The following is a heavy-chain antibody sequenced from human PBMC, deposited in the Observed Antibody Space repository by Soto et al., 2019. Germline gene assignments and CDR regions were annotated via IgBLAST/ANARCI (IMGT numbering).Heavy chain of an antibody. CDR1: GGSISSGDYY. CDR3: ARDIVLVPFFFGYYGMDV. D-gene: IGHD2-2*01. J-gene: IGHJ6*02. V-gene: IGHV4-30-4*01. CDR2: IYYSGST. Sequence: QVQLQESGPGQVKPSQTLSLTCNVSGGSISSGDYYWRWIRQPPGKGLEWIGDIYYSGSTYYNPSIKSRVTISVDTSKNQFSLKLSSVTAADTAVYYCARDIVLVPFFFGYYGMDVWGQGTTVTVSS.